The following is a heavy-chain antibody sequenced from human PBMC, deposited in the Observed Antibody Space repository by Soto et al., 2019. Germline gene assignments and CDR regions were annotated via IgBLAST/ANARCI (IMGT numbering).Heavy chain of an antibody. D-gene: IGHD3-22*01. CDR1: GFAHNRHT. CDR2: IGSRTSDI. CDR3: VRDYYDTSGYPNTFDM. Sequence: GGSLRLSCAASGFAHNRHTMDWVRQAPGKGLEWVAFIGSRTSDIYYADSVKGRFTISRDNAKNSLYLDLTRLRAEDTAVYFCVRDYYDTSGYPNTFDMWGQGTMVTVSS. J-gene: IGHJ3*02. V-gene: IGHV3-21*01.